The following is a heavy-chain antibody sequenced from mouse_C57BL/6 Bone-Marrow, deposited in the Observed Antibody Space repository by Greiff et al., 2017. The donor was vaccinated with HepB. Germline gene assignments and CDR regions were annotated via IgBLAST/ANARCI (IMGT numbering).Heavy chain of an antibody. Sequence: EVKLVESGGGLVQPGGSLKLSCAASGFTFSDYYMYWVRQTPEKRLEWVAYISNGGGSTYYPDTVKGRFTISRDNAKNTLYLQMSRLKSEDTAMYYCASLTVVATDYAMDYWGQGTSVTVSS. CDR2: ISNGGGST. J-gene: IGHJ4*01. D-gene: IGHD1-1*01. CDR1: GFTFSDYY. CDR3: ASLTVVATDYAMDY. V-gene: IGHV5-12*01.